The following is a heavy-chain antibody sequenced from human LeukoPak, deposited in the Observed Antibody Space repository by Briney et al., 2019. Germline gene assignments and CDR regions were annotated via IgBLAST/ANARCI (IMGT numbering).Heavy chain of an antibody. Sequence: XLRLSCAXXXXXXXXXSMXXXRQAPXXXLXXXAVISSDGSNKYYADSVKGRFTISRDNSKNTLYMQMNSLRAEDTAVYYCVRQSSGWYHFDYWGQGTLVTVSS. J-gene: IGHJ4*02. CDR3: VRQSSGWYHFDY. CDR1: XXXXXXXS. V-gene: IGHV3-30-3*01. D-gene: IGHD6-19*01. CDR2: ISSDGSNK.